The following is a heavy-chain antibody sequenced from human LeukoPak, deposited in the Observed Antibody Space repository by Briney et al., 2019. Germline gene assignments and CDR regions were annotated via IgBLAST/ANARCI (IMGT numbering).Heavy chain of an antibody. J-gene: IGHJ6*02. V-gene: IGHV1-18*01. CDR1: GYSFSNSG. Sequence: GASVKVSCKASGYSFSNSGMSWVRQAPGQGLEWMGWISAYNGNTNYAQKLQGRVTMTTDTSMSTAYMELSSLRSEDTAVYYCARDPVCSGGSCYEVYYYYGMDVWGQGTTVTVSS. CDR3: ARDPVCSGGSCYEVYYYYGMDV. CDR2: ISAYNGNT. D-gene: IGHD2-15*01.